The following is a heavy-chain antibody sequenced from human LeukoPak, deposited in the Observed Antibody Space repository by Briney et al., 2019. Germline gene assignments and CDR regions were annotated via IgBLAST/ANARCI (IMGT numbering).Heavy chain of an antibody. CDR2: IYHSGST. CDR1: GYSINSGYY. D-gene: IGHD6-13*01. CDR3: ATLAAAGRFDY. J-gene: IGHJ4*02. V-gene: IGHV4-38-2*01. Sequence: SETLSLTCADSGYSINSGYYWGWIRQPPGKGLEWIGSIYHSGSTYYNPSLKSRVTISVDRSKNQFSLRLSSVTAADTAVYYCATLAAAGRFDYWGQGTLVTVSS.